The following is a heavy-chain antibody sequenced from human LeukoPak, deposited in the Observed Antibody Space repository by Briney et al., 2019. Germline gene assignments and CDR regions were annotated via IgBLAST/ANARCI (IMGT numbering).Heavy chain of an antibody. CDR2: FYTSGST. CDR1: GGSISSGTYY. CDR3: ARGRDGYNFLNRGEYYYFDY. Sequence: SETLSLTCTVSGGSISSGTYYWSWIRQPAGKGLEWIGRFYTSGSTNYNPSLKSRVTISVDTSENQFSLKLSSVTAADTAVYYCARGRDGYNFLNRGEYYYFDYWGQGTLVTVSS. J-gene: IGHJ4*02. D-gene: IGHD5-24*01. V-gene: IGHV4-61*02.